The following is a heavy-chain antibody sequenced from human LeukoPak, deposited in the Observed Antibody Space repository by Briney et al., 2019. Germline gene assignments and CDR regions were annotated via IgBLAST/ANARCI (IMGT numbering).Heavy chain of an antibody. Sequence: ASVKVSCTASGYTFTSYYMHWVRQAPGQGLEWMGIINPSGGSTSYAQKFQGRVTMTRDTSTSTVYMELSSLRSEDTAVYYCARDVTLLSGSYGGYFDYWGQGTLVTVSS. CDR2: INPSGGST. J-gene: IGHJ4*02. V-gene: IGHV1-46*01. CDR3: ARDVTLLSGSYGGYFDY. D-gene: IGHD1-26*01. CDR1: GYTFTSYY.